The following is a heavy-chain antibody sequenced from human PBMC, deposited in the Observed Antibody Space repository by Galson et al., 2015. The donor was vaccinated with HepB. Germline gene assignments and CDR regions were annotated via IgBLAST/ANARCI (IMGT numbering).Heavy chain of an antibody. CDR1: GFTFSSYG. J-gene: IGHJ5*02. CDR2: ISYDESHK. V-gene: IGHV3-30*18. D-gene: IGHD3-16*01. CDR3: AKDARLGGTVALWNWFDP. Sequence: SLRLSCAAAGFTFSSYGFHWVRQAPGKGLEWVAVISYDESHKYYADSVKGRFTISRDNSKNTLYLQMDSLRADDTAVYYCAKDARLGGTVALWNWFDPWGQGTLVTVSS.